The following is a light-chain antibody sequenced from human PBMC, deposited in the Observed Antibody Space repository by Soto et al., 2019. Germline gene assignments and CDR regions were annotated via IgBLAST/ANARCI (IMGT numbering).Light chain of an antibody. Sequence: QSVLTQPASVSGSPGQSITISCTGTSSDVGAYNYVSWYQQHPGEAPKLLIFGVSNRPSGVSNRFSGSKSGNTASLTISGLQAEDEADYSCSSFSSSSTRYLLGTGTKLTVL. CDR1: SSDVGAYNY. J-gene: IGLJ1*01. V-gene: IGLV2-14*01. CDR3: SSFSSSSTRYL. CDR2: GVS.